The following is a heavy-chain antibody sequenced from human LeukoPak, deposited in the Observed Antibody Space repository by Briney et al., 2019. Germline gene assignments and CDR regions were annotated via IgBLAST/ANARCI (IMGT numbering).Heavy chain of an antibody. J-gene: IGHJ4*02. CDR1: GFTLSSYA. CDR3: ARQWLING. D-gene: IGHD6-19*01. V-gene: IGHV3-23*01. CDR2: ISDSGNT. Sequence: GGSLRLSCAASGFTLSSYAMSWVRQAPGKGLEWVSAISDSGNTYHADSVKGRFTISRDSSKNTLFLQMNSLRAEDTAVYYCARQWLINGWGQGILVTVSS.